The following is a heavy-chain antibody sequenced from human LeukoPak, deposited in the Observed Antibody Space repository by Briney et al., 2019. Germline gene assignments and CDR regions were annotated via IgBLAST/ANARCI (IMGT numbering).Heavy chain of an antibody. CDR2: IETDGDEK. CDR3: ARYIPSGFYTPDY. CDR1: GFTFSDYW. Sequence: GGSLRLSCVASGFTFSDYWMSWVREAPGMGLEWVANIETDGDEKNYVDSVKGRFTISRDNARNSLYLQMSSLRVEDTAVYYCARYIPSGFYTPDYWGRGTLVTVSS. J-gene: IGHJ4*02. D-gene: IGHD5-12*01. V-gene: IGHV3-7*01.